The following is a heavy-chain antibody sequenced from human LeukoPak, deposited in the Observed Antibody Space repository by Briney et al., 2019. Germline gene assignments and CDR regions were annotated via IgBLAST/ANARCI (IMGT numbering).Heavy chain of an antibody. D-gene: IGHD2-15*01. CDR3: ARGGYCSGGSCYGGGFAY. CDR2: INHSGST. CDR1: GGSFSGYY. J-gene: IGHJ4*02. Sequence: SETLSLTCAVYGGSFSGYYWSWIRQPPGKGLEWIGEINHSGSTNYNPSLKSRVTISVDTSKNQFSLKLSSVTAADTAVYYCARGGYCSGGSCYGGGFAYWRQGTLVTVSS. V-gene: IGHV4-34*01.